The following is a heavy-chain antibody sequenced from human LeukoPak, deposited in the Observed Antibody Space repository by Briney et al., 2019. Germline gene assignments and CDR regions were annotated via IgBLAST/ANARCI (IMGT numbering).Heavy chain of an antibody. CDR1: GGSISGYS. Sequence: PSETLSLTCTVSGGSISGYSWGWIRRPPGAGPEWIGHIHYTGSTDYSPSLKSRVTLSIDTSKNQFSLEVTSATAADTAVYYCARLSPIAAAGAYTYHSLDIWSQGTTVTVSS. CDR3: ARLSPIAAAGAYTYHSLDI. CDR2: IHYTGST. V-gene: IGHV4-59*08. J-gene: IGHJ6*02. D-gene: IGHD6-13*01.